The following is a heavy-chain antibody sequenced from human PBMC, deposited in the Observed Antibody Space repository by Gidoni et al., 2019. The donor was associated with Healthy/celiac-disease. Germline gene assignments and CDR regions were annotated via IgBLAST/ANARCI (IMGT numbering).Heavy chain of an antibody. CDR2: INHSGST. D-gene: IGHD3-10*01. CDR1: GGSFSGYY. CDR3: ARGKRIYITMVRGVRSDRFDP. V-gene: IGHV4-34*01. J-gene: IGHJ5*02. Sequence: PSETLSLTCAVYGGSFSGYYWSWIRQPPGKGLEWIGEINHSGSTNYNPSLKSRVTISVDTSKNQFSLKLSSVTAAETAVYYCARGKRIYITMVRGVRSDRFDPWGQGTLVTVSS.